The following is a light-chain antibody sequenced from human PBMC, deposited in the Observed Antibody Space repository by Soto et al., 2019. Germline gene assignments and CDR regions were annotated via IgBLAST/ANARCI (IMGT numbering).Light chain of an antibody. J-gene: IGKJ4*01. V-gene: IGKV1-39*01. CDR3: QQTYRIPLT. CDR1: QSISSY. Sequence: DIQIIQSPSSLSSSVGDRVAITYLASQSISSYLNWYQQKPGKAPKLLIYAASNLHNGVPSRFSGSGSGTDFTLTISSLQPEDFATYSCQQTYRIPLTFGGGTKVNIK. CDR2: AAS.